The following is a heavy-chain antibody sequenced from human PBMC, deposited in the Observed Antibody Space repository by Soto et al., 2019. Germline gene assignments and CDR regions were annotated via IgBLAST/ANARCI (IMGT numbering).Heavy chain of an antibody. Sequence: QVQLVQSGAEVKKPGASVKVSCKASGYTFTSYYMHWVRQAPGQGLEWMGIINPSGGSTSSAQKFQGRVTMHRHTSTSNVYMELSSLRSEDTAVYYCARDHHSNSYYFDYWGQGTLVTVSS. CDR1: GYTFTSYY. V-gene: IGHV1-46*03. CDR2: INPSGGST. D-gene: IGHD4-4*01. J-gene: IGHJ4*02. CDR3: ARDHHSNSYYFDY.